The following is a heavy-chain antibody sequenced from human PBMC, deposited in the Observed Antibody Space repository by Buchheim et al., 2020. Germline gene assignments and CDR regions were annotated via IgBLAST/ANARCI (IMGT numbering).Heavy chain of an antibody. CDR3: ARDLNWGSGY. CDR1: GFSFSSYA. V-gene: IGHV3-23*01. CDR2: ITGSGDST. D-gene: IGHD7-27*01. J-gene: IGHJ4*02. Sequence: EVQLLESGGGLVQPGGSLRLSCAASGFSFSSYAMNWVRQAPGKGLEWVSAITGSGDSTDYADSVKGRFTISRDNSRDTLYLQMNSLRAEDTALYHCARDLNWGSGYWGQGTL.